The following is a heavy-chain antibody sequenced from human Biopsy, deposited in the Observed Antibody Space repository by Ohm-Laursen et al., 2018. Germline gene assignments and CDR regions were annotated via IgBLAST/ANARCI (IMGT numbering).Heavy chain of an antibody. J-gene: IGHJ4*02. Sequence: SLRLSCTASGFIFDDYAMHWVRQAPGKGLEWVSGISWDSGRIDYADSVKGRFTISRDNAKNSLYLQMNSLRAEDTALYYCAKVSGGSPLGELFHWGQGNLVTVSS. CDR1: GFIFDDYA. D-gene: IGHD3-16*01. V-gene: IGHV3-9*01. CDR2: ISWDSGRI. CDR3: AKVSGGSPLGELFH.